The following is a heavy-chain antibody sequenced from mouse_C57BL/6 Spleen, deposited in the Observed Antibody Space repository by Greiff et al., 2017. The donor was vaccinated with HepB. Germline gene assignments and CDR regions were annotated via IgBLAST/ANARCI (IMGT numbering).Heavy chain of an antibody. CDR1: GFTFSDYY. CDR3: ARDVDWYFDV. CDR2: INYDGSST. Sequence: EVQLVESEGGLVQPGSSMKLSCTASGFTFSDYYMAWVRQVPEKGLEWVANINYDGSSTYYLDSLKSRFIISRDNAKNILYLQMSSLKSEDTATYYCARDVDWYFDVWGTGTTVTVSS. J-gene: IGHJ1*03. V-gene: IGHV5-16*01.